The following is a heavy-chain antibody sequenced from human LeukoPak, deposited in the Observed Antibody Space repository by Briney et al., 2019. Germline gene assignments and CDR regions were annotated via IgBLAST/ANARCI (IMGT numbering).Heavy chain of an antibody. J-gene: IGHJ4*02. CDR2: INPSGGST. D-gene: IGHD2-2*01. Sequence: ASVSVSCKASGYTFTNYGISWVRQAPGQGLEWMGIINPSGGSTSYAQKFQGRVTMTRDTSTSTVYMELSSLRSEDTAVYYCARELLGYCSSTSCYRRTQPYFDYWGQGTLVTVSS. CDR3: ARELLGYCSSTSCYRRTQPYFDY. CDR1: GYTFTNYG. V-gene: IGHV1-46*01.